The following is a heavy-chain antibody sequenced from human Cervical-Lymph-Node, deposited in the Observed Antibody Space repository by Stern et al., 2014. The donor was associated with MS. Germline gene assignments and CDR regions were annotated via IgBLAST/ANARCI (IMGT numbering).Heavy chain of an antibody. CDR2: VYYSGSI. D-gene: IGHD3-3*02. CDR1: GGSVSSGGYF. V-gene: IGHV4-31*03. J-gene: IGHJ2*01. CDR3: ARNPALWYFDL. Sequence: AQLLESGPGLVKPLQTLSLTCTVSGGSVSSGGYFWNWIRQHPGKGLEWIGHVYYSGSIAYNPALKSRVTISVDTSKNQFSLRLRSVTAADTAVYYCARNPALWYFDLWGRGTLAAVSS.